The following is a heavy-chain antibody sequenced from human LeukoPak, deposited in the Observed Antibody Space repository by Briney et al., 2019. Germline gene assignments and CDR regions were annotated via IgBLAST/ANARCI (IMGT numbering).Heavy chain of an antibody. J-gene: IGHJ6*03. D-gene: IGHD5-24*01. CDR1: GMTFSDYS. CDR2: ISSGGSTI. V-gene: IGHV3-48*04. CDR3: AGVDGTFSHNFYMDV. Sequence: GGSLRLSCEGFGMTFSDYSMNWVRQAPGKGLEWISFISSGGSTIYYAGPVKGRFTISRDNARNTLSLEMNSLRGDDTALYYCAGVDGTFSHNFYMDVWGKGSTVTVSS.